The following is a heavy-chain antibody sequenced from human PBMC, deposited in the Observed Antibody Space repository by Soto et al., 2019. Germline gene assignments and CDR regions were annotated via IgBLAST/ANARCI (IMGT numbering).Heavy chain of an antibody. V-gene: IGHV3-23*01. Sequence: GGSLILSCAASGFTFSSYAMSWVRQAPGRGLEWVSSISVSGGSTYYADSAQGRFTISRDNSKNTLYLQMNSLRAEDTAVYYCAKNYYFDYWGQGALVTVSS. CDR1: GFTFSSYA. CDR2: ISVSGGST. CDR3: AKNYYFDY. J-gene: IGHJ4*02.